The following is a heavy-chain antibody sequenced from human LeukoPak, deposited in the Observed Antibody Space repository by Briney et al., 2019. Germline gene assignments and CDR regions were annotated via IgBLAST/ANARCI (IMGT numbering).Heavy chain of an antibody. V-gene: IGHV3-13*01. CDR3: ARGRIQVSGIDEFDY. CDR1: GFTFIGYD. J-gene: IGHJ4*02. Sequence: PGGSLRLSCAASGFTFIGYDMHWVRQVIGKGLEWVSAIGIRGDTHYSGSVKGRFTISRENAESSLYLQMNSLRAEDTAVYYCARGRIQVSGIDEFDYWGQGTLVTVSS. CDR2: IGIRGDT. D-gene: IGHD6-19*01.